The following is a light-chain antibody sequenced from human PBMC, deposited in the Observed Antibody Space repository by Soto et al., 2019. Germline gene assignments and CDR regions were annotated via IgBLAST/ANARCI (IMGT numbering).Light chain of an antibody. CDR2: AAS. J-gene: IGKJ1*01. V-gene: IGKV1-39*01. Sequence: DIQMTQSPSSLSASLGDRVTITCRASQNINAFLHWYQQKPGQAPTLLIYAASRLQTGVPSRFTGSGSGTDFTLTISSLRPEDSATYFCQQSYSTSWTFGQGTKVEIK. CDR3: QQSYSTSWT. CDR1: QNINAF.